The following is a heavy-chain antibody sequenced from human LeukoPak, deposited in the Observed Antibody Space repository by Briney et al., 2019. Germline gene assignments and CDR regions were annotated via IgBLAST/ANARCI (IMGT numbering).Heavy chain of an antibody. V-gene: IGHV3-53*04. CDR3: ARERSLGYCSSTSCPYYGMDV. Sequence: GGSLRLSCAASGFTVSSNYMSWVRQAPGKGLERVSVIYSGGSTYYADSVKGRFTISRHNSKNTLYLQMNSLRAEDTAVYYCARERSLGYCSSTSCPYYGMDVWGQGTTVTVSS. J-gene: IGHJ6*02. CDR2: IYSGGST. CDR1: GFTVSSNY. D-gene: IGHD2-2*01.